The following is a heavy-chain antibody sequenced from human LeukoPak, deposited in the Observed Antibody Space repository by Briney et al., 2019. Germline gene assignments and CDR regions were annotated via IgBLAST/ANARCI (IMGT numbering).Heavy chain of an antibody. V-gene: IGHV3-48*03. CDR1: GFTFRSYE. CDR2: ITDDGETT. J-gene: IGHJ4*02. Sequence: GGSLRLSCVASGFTFRSYEMSWIRQAPGKGLEWISYITDDGETTYYGDSVRGRFVISRDNAKNSLYLQLNSPGVQDTAVYYCLRKGNFDTWGQGTLVTVSS. CDR3: LRKGNFDT.